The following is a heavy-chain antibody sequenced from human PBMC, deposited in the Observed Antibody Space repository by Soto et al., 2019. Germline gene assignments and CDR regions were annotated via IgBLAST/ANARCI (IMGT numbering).Heavy chain of an antibody. V-gene: IGHV4-59*08. Sequence: SETLSLTCTVSGASIINYYWAWIRQSPGRGLESIGYVSNTATTNYNPSLKSRVTISVDTSKNQFSLKLSSVTAADTAVYYCASRNYYGSGSYHYYFDYWGQGTLVTVSS. CDR3: ASRNYYGSGSYHYYFDY. CDR1: GASIINYY. D-gene: IGHD3-10*01. J-gene: IGHJ4*02. CDR2: VSNTATT.